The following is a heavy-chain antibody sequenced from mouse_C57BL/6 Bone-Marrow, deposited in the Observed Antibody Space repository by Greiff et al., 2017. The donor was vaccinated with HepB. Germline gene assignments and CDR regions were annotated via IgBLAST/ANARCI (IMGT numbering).Heavy chain of an antibody. Sequence: VQLQQSGAELVRPGASVKLSCTASGFNIKDYYMHWVKQRPEQGLEWIGRIDPEDGDTEYAPKFQGKATMTADTSSNTAYLQLSSLTSEDTAVYYATTSPFYYGSSVWYFEVWGTGTTVTVSS. D-gene: IGHD1-1*01. V-gene: IGHV14-1*01. CDR2: IDPEDGDT. CDR1: GFNIKDYY. CDR3: TTSPFYYGSSVWYFEV. J-gene: IGHJ1*03.